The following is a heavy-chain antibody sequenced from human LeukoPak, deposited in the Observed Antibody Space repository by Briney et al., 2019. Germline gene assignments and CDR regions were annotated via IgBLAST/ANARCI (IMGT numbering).Heavy chain of an antibody. CDR1: GFTFSTYP. CDR3: AKDNYYDSSGYSATFDY. J-gene: IGHJ4*02. D-gene: IGHD3-22*01. V-gene: IGHV3-43*02. CDR2: ISGSGANT. Sequence: GGSLRLSCAASGFTFSTYPMNWVRQAPGKGLEWVSTISGSGANTYYADSVKGRFTISRDNSKNSLYLQMNSLRTEDTALYYCAKDNYYDSSGYSATFDYWGQATLVTVSS.